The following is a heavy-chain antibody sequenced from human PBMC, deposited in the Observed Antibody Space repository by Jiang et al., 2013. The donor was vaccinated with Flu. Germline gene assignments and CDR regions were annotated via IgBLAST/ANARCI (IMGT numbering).Heavy chain of an antibody. Sequence: VQLLESGGGLVQPGGSLRLSCAASGFTVSNNYMSWVRQAPGKGLEWVSIIHGDGRTYYADSVKDRFTISRDNSRNTVYLQMNNLRAEDTAVYYCIFFTWGQGTTVTVSS. CDR2: IHGDGRT. J-gene: IGHJ6*02. D-gene: IGHD3-3*01. CDR1: GFTVSNNY. V-gene: IGHV3-66*01. CDR3: IFFT.